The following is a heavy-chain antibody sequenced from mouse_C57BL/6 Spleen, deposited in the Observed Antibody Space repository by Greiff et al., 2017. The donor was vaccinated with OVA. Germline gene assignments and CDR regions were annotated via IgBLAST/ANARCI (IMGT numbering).Heavy chain of an antibody. Sequence: QVQLQQSGPGLVQPSQSLSITCTVSGFSLTSYGVHWVRQSPGKGLEWLGVIWSGGSTDYNAAFISRLSISKDNSKSQVFFKMNSLQADDTAIYYCARNGGWPYWYFDVWGTGTTVTVSS. CDR3: ARNGGWPYWYFDV. J-gene: IGHJ1*03. CDR2: IWSGGST. CDR1: GFSLTSYG. D-gene: IGHD1-1*02. V-gene: IGHV2-2*01.